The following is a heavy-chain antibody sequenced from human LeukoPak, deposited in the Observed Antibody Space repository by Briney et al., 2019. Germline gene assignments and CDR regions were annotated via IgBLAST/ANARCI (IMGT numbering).Heavy chain of an antibody. Sequence: SVKVSCKASGGAFSSYAISWVRQAPGQGLEWMGGIIPIFGTANYAQKFQGRVTITADESTCTAYMELSSLRSEDTAVYYCAIKRGHYYGMDVWGQGTTVTVSS. CDR1: GGAFSSYA. CDR3: AIKRGHYYGMDV. V-gene: IGHV1-69*01. J-gene: IGHJ6*02. D-gene: IGHD3-10*01. CDR2: IIPIFGTA.